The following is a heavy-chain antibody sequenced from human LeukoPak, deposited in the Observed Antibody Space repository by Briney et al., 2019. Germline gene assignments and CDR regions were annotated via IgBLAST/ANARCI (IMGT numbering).Heavy chain of an antibody. CDR1: GGSVSSYY. J-gene: IGHJ3*02. Sequence: KPSETLSLTCTVSGGSVSSYYWSWIRQPAGKGLEWIGRIYTSGSTDYNPSLKSRVTMSVDTSKKQFSLKLSSVTAADTAVYYCARRDPCGGDCYGVAFDIWGQGTMVTVSS. D-gene: IGHD2-21*02. CDR3: ARRDPCGGDCYGVAFDI. CDR2: IYTSGST. V-gene: IGHV4-4*07.